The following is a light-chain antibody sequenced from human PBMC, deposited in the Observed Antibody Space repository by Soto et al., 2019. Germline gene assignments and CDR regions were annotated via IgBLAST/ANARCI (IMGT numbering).Light chain of an antibody. V-gene: IGKV1-33*01. CDR3: QQYDNFPT. Sequence: DVQMTQSPSSLSASVGDRVTITCQASRDIDTYLNWYQQRPGKAPKLLIYDASKLQTGVPSRLRGRKSGTDFIFTINSLQPEDIATYYCQQYDNFPTFGQGTRLEIK. CDR2: DAS. CDR1: RDIDTY. J-gene: IGKJ5*01.